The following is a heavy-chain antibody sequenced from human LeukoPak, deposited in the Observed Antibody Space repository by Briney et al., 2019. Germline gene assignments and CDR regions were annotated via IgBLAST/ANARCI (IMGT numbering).Heavy chain of an antibody. Sequence: SVKVSCKASGFTFTSSAMQWVRQARGQRLEWIGWIVVGSGNTNYAQKFQERVTITRDMSTSTAYMELSSLRSEDTAVYYCAASSRAILSVGSRYYMDVWGKGTSVTVSS. CDR3: AASSRAILSVGSRYYMDV. CDR1: GFTFTSSA. J-gene: IGHJ6*03. V-gene: IGHV1-58*02. D-gene: IGHD2-15*01. CDR2: IVVGSGNT.